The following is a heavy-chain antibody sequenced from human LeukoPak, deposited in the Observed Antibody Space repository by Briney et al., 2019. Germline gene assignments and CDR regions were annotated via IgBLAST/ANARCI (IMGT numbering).Heavy chain of an antibody. CDR1: GFSISGYW. D-gene: IGHD1-1*01. Sequence: GGSLRLSCTASGFSISGYWMSWVRQAPGKGREWVANIKQDESEKHYVDSVKGRFTVSRDNAENSLYLQMNSLRVEDTAVYYCARLTSAVTTFVYWGQGTLVTVSS. CDR3: ARLTSAVTTFVY. CDR2: IKQDESEK. V-gene: IGHV3-7*01. J-gene: IGHJ4*02.